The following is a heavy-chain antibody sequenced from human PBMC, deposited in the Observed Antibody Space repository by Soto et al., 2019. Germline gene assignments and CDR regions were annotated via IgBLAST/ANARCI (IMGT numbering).Heavy chain of an antibody. V-gene: IGHV1-18*01. Sequence: ASVKVSCKASGYTFTSHGVTWVRQAPGQGLEWMGRISAYNGNINYAQKLQGRVTMTTDTSTRTAYMELRGLTSDDTAVYYCATDPLDYWGQGTLVTVSS. CDR2: ISAYNGNI. CDR1: GYTFTSHG. CDR3: ATDPLDY. J-gene: IGHJ4*02.